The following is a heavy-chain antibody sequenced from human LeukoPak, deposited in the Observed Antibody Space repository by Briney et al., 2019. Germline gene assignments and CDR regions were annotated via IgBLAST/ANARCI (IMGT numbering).Heavy chain of an antibody. CDR1: GGSISSYY. Sequence: SETLSLTCTVSGGSISSYYWSWIRQPPGKGLEWIGYIYYSGSTNYNPSLKSRVTISVDTSKNQFSLKLSSVTAADTAVYYCASVKIYYYDSSGYNWFDPWGQGTLVTVSS. J-gene: IGHJ5*02. CDR2: IYYSGST. D-gene: IGHD3-22*01. CDR3: ASVKIYYYDSSGYNWFDP. V-gene: IGHV4-59*01.